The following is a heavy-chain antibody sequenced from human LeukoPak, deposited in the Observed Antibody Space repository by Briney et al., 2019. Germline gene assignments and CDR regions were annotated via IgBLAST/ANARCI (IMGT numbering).Heavy chain of an antibody. V-gene: IGHV3-48*03. D-gene: IGHD3-22*01. CDR1: GFPFSSYE. Sequence: GGSLRLSCAASGFPFSSYEMNWVRQAPGKGLEWASYISSSGNAIYYADSVKGRFTISRDNAKNSLYLQMNSLRAEDTAVYYCARTAFITMIVVGPFDYWGQGTLVTVSS. J-gene: IGHJ4*02. CDR2: ISSSGNAI. CDR3: ARTAFITMIVVGPFDY.